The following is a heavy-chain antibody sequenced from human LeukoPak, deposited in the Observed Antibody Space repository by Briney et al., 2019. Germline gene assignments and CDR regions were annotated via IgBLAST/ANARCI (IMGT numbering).Heavy chain of an antibody. D-gene: IGHD6-6*01. CDR1: GGSISSYY. V-gene: IGHV4-59*08. CDR2: IYYSGST. CDR3: AREYSSSSGRRAFDI. J-gene: IGHJ3*02. Sequence: SETLSLTCTVSGGSISSYYWSWIRQPPGKGLEWIGYIYYSGSTNYNPSLKSRLTISIDTSENQFSLKLSSVTAADTAVYYCAREYSSSSGRRAFDIWGQGTMVTVSS.